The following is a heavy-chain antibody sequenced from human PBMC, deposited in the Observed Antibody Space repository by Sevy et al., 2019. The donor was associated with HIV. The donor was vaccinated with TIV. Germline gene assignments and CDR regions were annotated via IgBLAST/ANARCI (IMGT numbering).Heavy chain of an antibody. V-gene: IGHV3-15*01. CDR2: IKSKTDCGTT. D-gene: IGHD3-10*01. CDR3: TTGGSVDY. CDR1: GFTFSNAW. J-gene: IGHJ4*02. Sequence: GGSLRLSCAASGFTFSNAWMSWVRQAPGKGLEWVGRIKSKTDCGTTDYAAPVKGRFTISRDDSKNTLYLQMNSLKTEDTAVYYCTTGGSVDYWGQGTLVTVSS.